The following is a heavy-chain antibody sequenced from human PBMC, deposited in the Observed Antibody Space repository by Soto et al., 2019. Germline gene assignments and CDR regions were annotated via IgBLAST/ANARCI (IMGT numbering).Heavy chain of an antibody. CDR3: ARERGTYFNYYYGMDG. J-gene: IGHJ6*02. D-gene: IGHD1-26*01. Sequence: QDQLVQSGAEVKKPGASLKVSCKVSGFSFTNYGISRVRQAPGQGLEWLGLISGHNADTKYAKNLQGRVHMTTDTSTGTAYKELRSLRSDDTAVYFCARERGTYFNYYYGMDGWGQGTTVTVSS. CDR1: GFSFTNYG. V-gene: IGHV1-18*01. CDR2: ISGHNADT.